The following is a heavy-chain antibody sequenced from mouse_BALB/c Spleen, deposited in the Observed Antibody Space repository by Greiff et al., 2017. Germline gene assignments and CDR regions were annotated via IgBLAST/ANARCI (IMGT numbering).Heavy chain of an antibody. V-gene: IGHV1-80*01. Sequence: VKLMESGAELVRPGSSVKISCKASGYAFSSYWMNWVKQRPGQGLEWIGQIYPGDGDTNYNGKFKGKATLTADKSSSTAYMQLSSLTSEDSAVYFCARYDYGNYAPDYWGQGTTLTVSS. D-gene: IGHD2-1*01. J-gene: IGHJ2*01. CDR1: GYAFSSYW. CDR2: IYPGDGDT. CDR3: ARYDYGNYAPDY.